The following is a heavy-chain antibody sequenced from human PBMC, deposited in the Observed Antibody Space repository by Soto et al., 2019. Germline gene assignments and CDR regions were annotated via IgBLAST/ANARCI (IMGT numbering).Heavy chain of an antibody. CDR1: GFTFSSYW. CDR3: VRDLHSSAF. Sequence: EVQLVESGGGLVQPGGSLRLSCAASGFTFSSYWMHWVRHVPGKGLVWVSRINDDGRTTTYSDSVKGRFTISRDNAKNALYLQMNSLRADDTAVYYCVRDLHSSAFWGQGTLVTVSS. CDR2: INDDGRTT. V-gene: IGHV3-74*01. D-gene: IGHD6-25*01. J-gene: IGHJ4*02.